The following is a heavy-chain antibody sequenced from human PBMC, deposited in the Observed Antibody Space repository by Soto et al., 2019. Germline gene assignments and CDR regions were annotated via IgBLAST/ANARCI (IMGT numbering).Heavy chain of an antibody. CDR2: IYYSGST. CDR3: ARRGRWLQRYHYYGMDV. J-gene: IGHJ6*02. V-gene: IGHV4-39*01. Sequence: SETLSLTCTVSGGSISSSSYYWGWIRQPPGKGLEWIGSIYYSGSTYYNPSLKSRVTISVDTSKNQFSLKLSSVTAADTAVYYCARRGRWLQRYHYYGMDVWGQGTTVTVSS. D-gene: IGHD1-26*01. CDR1: GGSISSSSYY.